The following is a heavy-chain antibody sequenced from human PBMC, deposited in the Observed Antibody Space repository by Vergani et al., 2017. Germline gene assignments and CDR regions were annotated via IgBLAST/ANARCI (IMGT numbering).Heavy chain of an antibody. CDR1: GFTFSSYW. CDR2: IKQDGSEK. D-gene: IGHD5-18*01. CDR3: ARDQKAMAFYYYYGMDV. J-gene: IGHJ6*02. V-gene: IGHV3-7*01. Sequence: EVQLLESGGGSAQPGESLRLSCVASGFTFSSYWMSWVRQAPGKGLEWVANIKQDGSEKYYVDSVKGRFTISRDNAKNSLYLQMNSLRAEDTAVYYCARDQKAMAFYYYYGMDVWGQGTTVTVSS.